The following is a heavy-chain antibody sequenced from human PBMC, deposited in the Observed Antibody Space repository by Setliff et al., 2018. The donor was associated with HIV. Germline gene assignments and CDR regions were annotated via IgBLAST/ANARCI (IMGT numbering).Heavy chain of an antibody. D-gene: IGHD6-6*01. Sequence: PGGSLRLSCAASGFTVSSNYVNWVRQAPGKGLEWVAVISYDGSNKYYADSVKGRFTISRDNSKNTLYLQMNSLRAEDTAVYYCARARASSSPPVEYWGQGTLVTVSS. J-gene: IGHJ4*02. CDR3: ARARASSSPPVEY. CDR1: GFTVSSNY. CDR2: ISYDGSNK. V-gene: IGHV3-30*03.